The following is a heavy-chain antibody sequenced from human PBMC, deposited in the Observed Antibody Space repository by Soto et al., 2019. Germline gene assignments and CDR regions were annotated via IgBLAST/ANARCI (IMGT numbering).Heavy chain of an antibody. CDR1: RGAFGDYW. V-gene: IGHV3-74*01. CDR3: ARDVPHKWFDS. J-gene: IGHJ5*01. D-gene: IGHD3-10*02. Sequence: EVQLVESGGGLVQPGGSLRLSCEASRGAFGDYWMHWVRQAPGKGLVWVSRINRDANDIIYADSVKGRFTASRDNAKNLAFLQMNSLRLEDTAVYLTARDVPHKWFDSWGQGTLVTVAS. CDR2: INRDANDI.